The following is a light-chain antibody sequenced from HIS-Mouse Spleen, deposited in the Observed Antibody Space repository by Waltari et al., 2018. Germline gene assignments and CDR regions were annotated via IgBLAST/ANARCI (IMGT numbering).Light chain of an antibody. Sequence: RLPQPPPPFSAFKEARVTTTCRASQGISSYLAWYQQKPGKAPKLLIYAASTLQSGVPSRFSGSGSGTDFTLTISCLQSEDFATYYCQQYYSYPYTFGQGTKLEIK. V-gene: IGKV1-8*01. CDR1: QGISSY. J-gene: IGKJ2*01. CDR2: AAS. CDR3: QQYYSYPYT.